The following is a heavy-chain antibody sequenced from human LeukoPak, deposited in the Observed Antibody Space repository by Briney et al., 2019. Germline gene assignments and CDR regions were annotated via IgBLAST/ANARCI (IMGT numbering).Heavy chain of an antibody. CDR1: GYTFTSYG. J-gene: IGHJ5*02. D-gene: IGHD1-26*01. CDR2: ISAYNGNT. CDR3: ARDERGELLPENWFDP. Sequence: ASVKVSCKASGYTFTSYGISWVRQAPGQGLEWMGWISAYNGNTNYAQKLQGRVTMTTDTSTSTAYMELRSLRSDDTAVYYCARDERGELLPENWFDPWGQGTLVTVSS. V-gene: IGHV1-18*01.